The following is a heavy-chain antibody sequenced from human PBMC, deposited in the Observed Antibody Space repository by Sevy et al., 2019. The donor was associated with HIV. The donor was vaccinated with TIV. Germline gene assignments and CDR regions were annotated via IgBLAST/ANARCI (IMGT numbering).Heavy chain of an antibody. CDR3: ARDGDKGPYSSSWYGSPDY. Sequence: GGSLRLSCAASGFTFSSYSMNWVRQAPGKGLEWVSYISSSSSTIYYAYSVKGRFTISRDNAKNSLYLQMNSLRAEDTAVYYCARDGDKGPYSSSWYGSPDYWGQGTLVTVSS. V-gene: IGHV3-48*01. D-gene: IGHD6-13*01. J-gene: IGHJ4*02. CDR1: GFTFSSYS. CDR2: ISSSSSTI.